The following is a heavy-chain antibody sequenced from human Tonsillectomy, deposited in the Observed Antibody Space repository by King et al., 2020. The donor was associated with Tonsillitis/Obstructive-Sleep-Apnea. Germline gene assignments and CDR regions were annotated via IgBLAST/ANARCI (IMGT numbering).Heavy chain of an antibody. CDR1: GGSFSGYY. Sequence: VQLPQWGAGLLKPSETLSLTCTVYGGSFSGYYWSWLRQPPGKGLEWIGEINHSGSTNYNPSLKSLVTISVDTSKNQFSLKLSSVTAADTAVYYCVAYYYYYGMDVWGQGTTVTVSS. CDR3: VAYYYYYGMDV. CDR2: INHSGST. V-gene: IGHV4-34*01. J-gene: IGHJ6*02.